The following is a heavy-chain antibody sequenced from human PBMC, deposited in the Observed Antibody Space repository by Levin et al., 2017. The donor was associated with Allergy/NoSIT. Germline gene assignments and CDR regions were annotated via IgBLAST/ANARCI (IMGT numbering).Heavy chain of an antibody. CDR3: ARPSAPTYYDYIWGSYRPDY. Sequence: GESLKISCAASGFTFSSYAMSWVRQAPGKGLEWVSAISGSGGSTYYADSVKGRFTISRDNSKNTLYLQMNSLRAEDTAVYYCARPSAPTYYDYIWGSYRPDYWGQGTLVTVSS. V-gene: IGHV3-23*01. CDR2: ISGSGGST. CDR1: GFTFSSYA. J-gene: IGHJ4*02. D-gene: IGHD3-16*02.